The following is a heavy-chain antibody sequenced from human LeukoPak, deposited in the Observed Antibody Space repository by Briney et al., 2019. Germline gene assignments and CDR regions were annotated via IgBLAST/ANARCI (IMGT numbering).Heavy chain of an antibody. CDR3: AREGKPLWFGELPLNWFDP. D-gene: IGHD3-10*01. J-gene: IGHJ5*02. CDR2: ISSSGSTI. CDR1: GFTFDDYG. Sequence: PGGSLRLSCAASGFTFDDYGMSWIRQAPGKGLEWVSYISSSGSTIYYADSVKGRFTISRDNAKNSLYLQMNSLRAEDTAVYYCAREGKPLWFGELPLNWFDPWGQGTLVTVSS. V-gene: IGHV3-11*04.